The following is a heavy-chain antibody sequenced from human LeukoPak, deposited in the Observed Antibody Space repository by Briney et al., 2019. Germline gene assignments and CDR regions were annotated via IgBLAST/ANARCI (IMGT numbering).Heavy chain of an antibody. V-gene: IGHV3-21*01. CDR1: GFTFSSYS. Sequence: GGSLRLSCAASGFTFSSYSVNWVRQAPGKGLEWVSSISSSSSYIYYADSVKGRFTISRDNAKNSLYLQMNSLRAEDTAVYYCARDHSSGLDAFDIWGQGTMVTVSS. CDR2: ISSSSSYI. J-gene: IGHJ3*02. CDR3: ARDHSSGLDAFDI. D-gene: IGHD6-19*01.